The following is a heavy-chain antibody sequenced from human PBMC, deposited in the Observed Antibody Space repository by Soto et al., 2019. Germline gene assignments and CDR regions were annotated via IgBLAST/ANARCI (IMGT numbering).Heavy chain of an antibody. J-gene: IGHJ6*02. D-gene: IGHD3-9*01. CDR2: ISSSSSTI. CDR3: ARDQPVLRYFDWSSASDYALAV. Sequence: GGSLRLSCAASGFTFSSYSMNWVRQAPGKGLEWVSYISSSSSTIYYADSVKGRFTISRDNAKNSLYLQMNSLRAEDTAVYYCARDQPVLRYFDWSSASDYALAVRGPVPTVTVSS. V-gene: IGHV3-48*01. CDR1: GFTFSSYS.